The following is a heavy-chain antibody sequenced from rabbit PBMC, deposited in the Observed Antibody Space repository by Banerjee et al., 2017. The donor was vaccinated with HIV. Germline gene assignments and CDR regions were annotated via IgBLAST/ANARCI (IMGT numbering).Heavy chain of an antibody. D-gene: IGHD6-1*01. Sequence: QELEESGGDLVKPGASLTLTCTASGFSFSYIYYMCWVRQAPGKGLEWIGCIYGGSSGSAYYASWVKSRFTISKTSSTTVTLQMTSLTAADTATYFCARDTANKDGYYFNLWGPGTLVTVS. CDR3: ARDTANKDGYYFNL. CDR1: GFSFSYIYY. V-gene: IGHV1S40*01. CDR2: IYGGSSGSA. J-gene: IGHJ4*01.